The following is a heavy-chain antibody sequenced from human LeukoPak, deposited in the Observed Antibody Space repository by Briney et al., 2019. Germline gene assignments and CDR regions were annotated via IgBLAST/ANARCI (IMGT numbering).Heavy chain of an antibody. CDR1: GYTFTSYY. D-gene: IGHD1-26*01. Sequence: ASVKVSCKASGYTFTSYYMHWVRQAPGQGLEWMGWINPNSGGTNYAQKFQGRVTMTRDTSISTAYMELSRLRSDDTAVYYCARRRKSGSYPGYFDYWGQGTLVTVSS. J-gene: IGHJ4*02. CDR2: INPNSGGT. CDR3: ARRRKSGSYPGYFDY. V-gene: IGHV1-2*02.